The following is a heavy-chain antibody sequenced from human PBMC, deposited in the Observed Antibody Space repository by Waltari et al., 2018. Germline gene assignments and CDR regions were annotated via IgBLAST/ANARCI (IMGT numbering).Heavy chain of an antibody. D-gene: IGHD3-16*01. CDR1: GYSFTSYW. V-gene: IGHV5-51*01. CDR3: ARLTGYDYVWGSFPEGWFDP. CDR2: IYPGAADT. J-gene: IGHJ5*02. Sequence: EVQLVQSGAEVKKPGESLKISCKGSGYSFTSYWIGWVRQMPGKGLEWMGIIYPGAADTRYSPAFQGQVTISADRSISTAYLQWSSLKASDTAMYYCARLTGYDYVWGSFPEGWFDPWGQGTLVTVSS.